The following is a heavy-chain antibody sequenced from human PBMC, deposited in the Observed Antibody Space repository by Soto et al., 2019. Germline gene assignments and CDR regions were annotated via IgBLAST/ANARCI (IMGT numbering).Heavy chain of an antibody. D-gene: IGHD3-16*02. J-gene: IGHJ3*01. CDR1: GFTFSNYY. CDR2: ISSSAEIA. V-gene: IGHV3-11*01. CDR3: ARDMVRLGDLLLTGFDV. Sequence: GGSLRLSCAASGFTFSNYYMSWIRQAPGKGLEWVSYISSSAEIAYYAESVKGRFTISRDNAKNSLYLQMNSLRVEDTAIYYCARDMVRLGDLLLTGFDVWGQGTMVTVSS.